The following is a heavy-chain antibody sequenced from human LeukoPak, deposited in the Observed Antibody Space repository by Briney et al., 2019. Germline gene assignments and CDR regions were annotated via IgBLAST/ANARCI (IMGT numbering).Heavy chain of an antibody. Sequence: SETLSLTCAVYGGSFSGYYWSWIRQPPGKGLEWIGEINHSGSTNYNPSLKSRVTISVDTSKNQFSLKPSSVTAADTAVYYSARPLQEVGGNNWFDPWGQGTLVTVSS. J-gene: IGHJ5*02. CDR1: GGSFSGYY. D-gene: IGHD2-15*01. CDR3: ARPLQEVGGNNWFDP. V-gene: IGHV4-34*01. CDR2: INHSGST.